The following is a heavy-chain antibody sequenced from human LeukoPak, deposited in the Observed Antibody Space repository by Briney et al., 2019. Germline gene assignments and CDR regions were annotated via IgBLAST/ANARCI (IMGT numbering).Heavy chain of an antibody. J-gene: IGHJ4*02. Sequence: PGGSLRLSCAASGFTFSNYGVHWVRQAPGKGLEWVSFIRFDGSNKYYADSVKGRFTISRDSSKNTLYLQMNSLRAEDTAVYYCAKEIWPTVTTPGWTYFDYWGQGALVTVSS. CDR1: GFTFSNYG. D-gene: IGHD4-17*01. V-gene: IGHV3-30*02. CDR3: AKEIWPTVTTPGWTYFDY. CDR2: IRFDGSNK.